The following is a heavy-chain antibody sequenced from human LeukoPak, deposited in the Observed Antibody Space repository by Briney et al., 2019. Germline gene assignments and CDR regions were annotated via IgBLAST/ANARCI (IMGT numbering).Heavy chain of an antibody. CDR3: ASPFPGIAAAGSFDY. D-gene: IGHD6-13*01. CDR1: GGSISSSIYY. J-gene: IGHJ4*02. Sequence: PSETLSLTCTISGGSISSSIYYWGWIRQPPGKGLEWIGSIYYSGSTYYNPSLKSRVTISVDTSKNQFSLKLSSVTAADTAVYYCASPFPGIAAAGSFDYWGQGTLVTVSS. CDR2: IYYSGST. V-gene: IGHV4-39*01.